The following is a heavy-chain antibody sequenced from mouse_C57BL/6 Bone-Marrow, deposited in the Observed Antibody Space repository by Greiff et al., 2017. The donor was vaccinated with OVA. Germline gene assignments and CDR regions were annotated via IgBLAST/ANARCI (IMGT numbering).Heavy chain of an antibody. CDR2: INPSTGGT. CDR3: ASYSNSRAIDY. D-gene: IGHD2-5*01. CDR1: GYSFTGYY. V-gene: IGHV1-42*01. J-gene: IGHJ4*01. Sequence: EVKLMESGPELVKPGASVKISCKASGYSFTGYYMNWVKQSPEKSLEWIGEINPSTGGTTYNQKFKAKATLTVDKSSSTAYMQLKSLTSEDSAVYYCASYSNSRAIDYWGQGTSVTVSS.